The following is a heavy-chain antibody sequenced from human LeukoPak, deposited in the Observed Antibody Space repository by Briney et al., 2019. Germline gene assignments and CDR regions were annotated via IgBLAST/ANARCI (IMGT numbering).Heavy chain of an antibody. CDR1: GYSFTSYW. V-gene: IGHV5-51*01. D-gene: IGHD2-2*01. J-gene: IGHJ6*03. Sequence: GESLKISCKGSGYSFTSYWIGWVRQMPGKGLEWMGIIYPGDSDTRYSPSFQGQVTISADKSISTAYLQWSSLKASDTAMYYCARHVHCSSTSCYYYYMDVWGKGTTVTVSS. CDR3: ARHVHCSSTSCYYYYMDV. CDR2: IYPGDSDT.